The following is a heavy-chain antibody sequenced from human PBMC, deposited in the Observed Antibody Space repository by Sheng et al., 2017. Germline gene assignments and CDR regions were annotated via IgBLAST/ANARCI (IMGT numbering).Heavy chain of an antibody. J-gene: IGHJ5*02. CDR1: GYTFTGYY. CDR3: ARVQTDSSGWYPVGWFDP. Sequence: QVQLVQSGAEVKKPGASVKVSCKASGYTFTGYYMHWVRQAPGQGLEWMGWINPNSGGTNYAQKFQGRVTMTRDTSISTAYMELSRLRSDDTAVYYCARVQTDSSGWYPVGWFDPWGQGTLVTVSS. D-gene: IGHD6-19*01. V-gene: IGHV1-2*02. CDR2: INPNSGGT.